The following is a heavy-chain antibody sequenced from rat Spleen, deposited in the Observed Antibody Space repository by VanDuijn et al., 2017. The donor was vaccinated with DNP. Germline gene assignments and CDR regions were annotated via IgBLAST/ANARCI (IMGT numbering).Heavy chain of an antibody. D-gene: IGHD1-12*02. CDR3: ARVGDYHDGGDGDVLDV. Sequence: EVQLVESGGDLVQPGRSLKLSCVASGFTFNKYWMAWIRQVPGKGLEWIASITGGGGTTSYPDSVKGRFTISRDDAKNTLSLQMNSLRSEDTATYYCARVGDYHDGGDGDVLDVWGQGTSVTVSS. CDR2: ITGGGGTT. CDR1: GFTFNKYW. J-gene: IGHJ4*01. V-gene: IGHV5-31*01.